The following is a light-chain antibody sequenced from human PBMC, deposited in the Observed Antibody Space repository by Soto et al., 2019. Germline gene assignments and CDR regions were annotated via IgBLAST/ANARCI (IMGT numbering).Light chain of an antibody. V-gene: IGKV3-20*01. CDR1: QSLDSTS. Sequence: EVVLTQSPGTLSLSPGERATLSCRASQSLDSTSLAWYQQKPGQSPRLVIYGASRRATGIPDRFSGSGSGTDFILTIDRLEPEDFAVYYCQRSGTSPPYIFGAGTRLYIK. J-gene: IGKJ2*01. CDR3: QRSGTSPPYI. CDR2: GAS.